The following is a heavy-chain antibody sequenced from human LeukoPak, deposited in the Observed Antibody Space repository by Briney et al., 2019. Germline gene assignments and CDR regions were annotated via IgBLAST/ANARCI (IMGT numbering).Heavy chain of an antibody. CDR2: IYYSGTT. CDR3: ARGGSPVGATNDY. J-gene: IGHJ4*02. Sequence: SETLSLTCTVSGGSISSSNYYWGWIRQPPGKGLEWIGTIYYSGTTYYNPSPESRVTIFEDTSKNQFSLMLTSVTAADTAVYYCARGGSPVGATNDYWGQGTLVTVSS. CDR1: GGSISSSNYY. D-gene: IGHD1-26*01. V-gene: IGHV4-39*01.